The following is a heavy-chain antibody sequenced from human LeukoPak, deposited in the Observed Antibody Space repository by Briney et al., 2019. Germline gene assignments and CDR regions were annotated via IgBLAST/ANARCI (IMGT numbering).Heavy chain of an antibody. D-gene: IGHD3-10*01. V-gene: IGHV4-34*01. CDR1: GGSFSGYY. CDR3: ARSDMVRGVPTLFFDY. CDR2: INHSGST. Sequence: SEALSLTCAVYGGSFSGYYWSWIRQPPGKGLEWIGEINHSGSTNYNPSLKSRVTISVDTSKNQFSLKLSSVTAADTAVYYCARSDMVRGVPTLFFDYWGQGTLVTVSS. J-gene: IGHJ4*02.